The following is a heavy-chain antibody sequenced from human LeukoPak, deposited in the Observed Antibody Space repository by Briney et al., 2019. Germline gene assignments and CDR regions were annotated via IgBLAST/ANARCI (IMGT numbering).Heavy chain of an antibody. CDR3: ARASPGDFWSGYYVFDY. CDR2: INHSGST. Sequence: SETLSLTCAVYGGSFSGYYWSWIRQPPGKGLEWIGEINHSGSTNYNPSLKSRVTMSVDTSKNQFSLKLSSVTAADTAVYYCARASPGDFWSGYYVFDYWGQGTLVTVSS. V-gene: IGHV4-34*01. D-gene: IGHD3-3*01. CDR1: GGSFSGYY. J-gene: IGHJ4*02.